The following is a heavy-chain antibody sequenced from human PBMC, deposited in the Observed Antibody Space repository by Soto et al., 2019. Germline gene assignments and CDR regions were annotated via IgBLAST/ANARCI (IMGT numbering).Heavy chain of an antibody. Sequence: ASVKVSCKASGYTFTSYGISWVRQAPGQGLEWMGWISAYNGNTNYAQKLQGRVTMTTDTSTSTAYMELRGLRSDDTAVYYCARVLIEYCSSTSCYTGRYYFDYWGQGTLVTVSS. CDR3: ARVLIEYCSSTSCYTGRYYFDY. J-gene: IGHJ4*02. CDR2: ISAYNGNT. CDR1: GYTFTSYG. V-gene: IGHV1-18*04. D-gene: IGHD2-2*02.